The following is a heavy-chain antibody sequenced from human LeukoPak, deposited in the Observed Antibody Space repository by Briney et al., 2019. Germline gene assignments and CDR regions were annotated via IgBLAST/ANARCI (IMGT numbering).Heavy chain of an antibody. D-gene: IGHD3-10*01. CDR3: ARGYYGSGS. CDR1: GDSISSGSYY. V-gene: IGHV4-61*02. Sequence: SETLSLTCTVSGDSISSGSYYWSWIRQPAGKGLEWIGRIYGSGRTNCNLSLKSRVTISVDTSKNQFSLKLSSVTAADTAVYYCARGYYGSGSWGQGTLVTVSS. CDR2: IYGSGRT. J-gene: IGHJ4*02.